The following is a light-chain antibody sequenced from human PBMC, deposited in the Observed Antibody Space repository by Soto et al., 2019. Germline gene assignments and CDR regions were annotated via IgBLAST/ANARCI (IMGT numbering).Light chain of an antibody. CDR2: DVS. Sequence: QSALTQPASVSGSPGQSITISCTGTSSDVGGYNYVSWYQQHPGKAPKLMIYDVSNRPSGVSNRFSGSKSGNTASLTISGLQAEDEADYDCCSYTGSSTPVVFGGGTKVTVL. CDR3: CSYTGSSTPVV. V-gene: IGLV2-14*03. J-gene: IGLJ2*01. CDR1: SSDVGGYNY.